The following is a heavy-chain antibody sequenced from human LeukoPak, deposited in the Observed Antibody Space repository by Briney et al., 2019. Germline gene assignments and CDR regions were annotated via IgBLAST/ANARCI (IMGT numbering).Heavy chain of an antibody. D-gene: IGHD2-2*01. CDR3: AGADSQLGTPNGDTLDI. Sequence: SETLSLTCAVSSDSTSSNWWTWVRQPPGKGLEWIGEFHYSGSTNYNPSLRSRVTISVDRSKNQFSLKLSSVTAADTAVYYCAGADSQLGTPNGDTLDIWGQGTMVTVSS. J-gene: IGHJ3*02. V-gene: IGHV4-4*02. CDR1: SDSTSSNW. CDR2: FHYSGST.